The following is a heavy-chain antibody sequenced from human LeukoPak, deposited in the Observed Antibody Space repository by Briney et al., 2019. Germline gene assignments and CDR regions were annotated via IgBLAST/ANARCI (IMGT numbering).Heavy chain of an antibody. J-gene: IGHJ4*02. V-gene: IGHV1-69*06. CDR2: IIPIFGTA. CDR3: ARTRSSSSSWYGQFDY. D-gene: IGHD6-13*01. Sequence: SVKVSCKASGGTFSSYAISWVRQAPGQGLEWMGGIIPIFGTANYAQKFQGRVTITADKSTSTAYMEPSSLRSEDTAVYYCARTRSSSSSWYGQFDYWGQGTLVTVSS. CDR1: GGTFSSYA.